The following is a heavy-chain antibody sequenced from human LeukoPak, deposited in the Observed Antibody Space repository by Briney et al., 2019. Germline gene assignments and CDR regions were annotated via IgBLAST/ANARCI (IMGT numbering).Heavy chain of an antibody. CDR3: ARVSTFHFDSSLDY. V-gene: IGHV3-64*02. D-gene: IGHD3-22*01. CDR2: ISADGDFT. Sequence: GGSLRLSCAASGFTFSAYPMHWVRQAPGRGLEYVSGISADGDFTYYGDSVKGRFTISRANSKSTLYLQMGSLGAEDMAVYYCARVSTFHFDSSLDYWGQGALVTVSS. J-gene: IGHJ4*02. CDR1: GFTFSAYP.